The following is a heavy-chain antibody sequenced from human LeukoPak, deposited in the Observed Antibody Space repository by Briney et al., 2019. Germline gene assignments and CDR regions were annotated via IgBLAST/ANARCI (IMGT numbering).Heavy chain of an antibody. J-gene: IGHJ4*02. CDR3: AKKWFGELFDY. CDR1: GFTFNSYA. CDR2: ISGSGAST. V-gene: IGHV3-23*01. Sequence: GGSLRLSCAASGFTFNSYAMSWVRQAPGKGLDWVSSISGSGASTYYADSVKGRFTISRDNSRNTVYLQMDSLRAEDTAVYYCAKKWFGELFDYWGQGILVTVSS. D-gene: IGHD3-10*01.